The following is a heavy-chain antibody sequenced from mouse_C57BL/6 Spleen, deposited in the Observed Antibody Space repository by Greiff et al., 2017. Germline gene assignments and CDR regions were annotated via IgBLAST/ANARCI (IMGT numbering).Heavy chain of an antibody. D-gene: IGHD1-1*01. CDR3: ARSSSRYYAMDY. Sequence: VQLQQSGPELVKPGASVKIPCKASGYTFTDYNMDWVKQSHGKSLEWIGDINPNNGGTIYNQKFKGKATLTVDKSSSTAYMELRSLTSEDTAVYYCARSSSRYYAMDYWGQGTSVTVSS. J-gene: IGHJ4*01. CDR2: INPNNGGT. CDR1: GYTFTDYN. V-gene: IGHV1-18*01.